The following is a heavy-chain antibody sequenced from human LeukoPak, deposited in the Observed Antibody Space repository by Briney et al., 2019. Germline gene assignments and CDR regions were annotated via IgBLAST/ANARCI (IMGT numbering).Heavy chain of an antibody. Sequence: GGSLRLSSAASVFTPTSYWMTSVRQAPGKGLECVANIQQDGSDKYYADSVKGRFTISRDNANISLYLQMDSVRAEDTAVCYCTGGWCPHCYGMGVWGKGTTVTVSS. CDR1: VFTPTSYW. V-gene: IGHV3-7*03. J-gene: IGHJ6*04. CDR2: IQQDGSDK. CDR3: TGGWCPHCYGMGV. D-gene: IGHD2-8*01.